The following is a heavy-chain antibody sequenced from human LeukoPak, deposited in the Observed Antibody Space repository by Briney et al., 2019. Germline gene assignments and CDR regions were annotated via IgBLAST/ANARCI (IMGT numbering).Heavy chain of an antibody. Sequence: GGSLRLSCAASGFTFSSYVMHWVRQAPGKGLEWVAIISYDGSNEYYADSVKGRFTISRDNSKNTLYLQMNSLRAADTAVYYCAREELLASAEYFQHWGQGTLVTVSS. J-gene: IGHJ1*01. CDR3: AREELLASAEYFQH. D-gene: IGHD1-26*01. CDR1: GFTFSSYV. V-gene: IGHV3-30*04. CDR2: ISYDGSNE.